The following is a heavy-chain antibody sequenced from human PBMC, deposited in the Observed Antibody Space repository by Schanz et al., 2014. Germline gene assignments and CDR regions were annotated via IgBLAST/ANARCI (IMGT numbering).Heavy chain of an antibody. CDR3: ARDTTWRLDL. Sequence: QVQLQESGPGLVKPSQTLSLTCTVSGGSIRSGTYYWSWIRQPAGKALEWFGRVFPNGITNYNPSLKSRVPISLDRSRNQFSVALPSLTAAETAVYYCARDTTWRLDLWGRGTLVTVSS. J-gene: IGHJ2*01. CDR1: GGSIRSGTYY. V-gene: IGHV4-61*02. D-gene: IGHD1-1*01. CDR2: VFPNGIT.